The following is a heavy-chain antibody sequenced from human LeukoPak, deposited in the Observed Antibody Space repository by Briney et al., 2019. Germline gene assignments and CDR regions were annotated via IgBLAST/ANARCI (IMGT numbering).Heavy chain of an antibody. D-gene: IGHD3-22*01. CDR3: AREYYDSSGLKHAFDI. CDR2: IDPDSGGT. J-gene: IGHJ3*02. Sequence: GASVTVSCKTSGYTFTDYYIHWVRQAPGQGLEWMGCIDPDSGGTKSPQRFQGRVTVTRDTSITTAYMELSRLSFDDTAVYYCAREYYDSSGLKHAFDIWGQGTMVTVSS. CDR1: GYTFTDYY. V-gene: IGHV1-2*02.